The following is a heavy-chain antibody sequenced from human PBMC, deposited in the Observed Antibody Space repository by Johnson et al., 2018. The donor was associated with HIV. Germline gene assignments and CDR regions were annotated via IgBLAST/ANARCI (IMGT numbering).Heavy chain of an antibody. CDR2: ISYDGSNK. CDR3: AKDREPANYDAFDI. J-gene: IGHJ3*02. V-gene: IGHV3-30*18. D-gene: IGHD1-26*01. CDR1: GFTFSNYW. Sequence: QVQLVESGGGLVQPGGSLRLSCAASGFTFSNYWMTWVRQAPGKGLEWVAVISYDGSNKYYADSVKGRLTISRDNFKNTLYLQMNSLRAEDTAVYYCAKDREPANYDAFDIWDQGTMVTVSS.